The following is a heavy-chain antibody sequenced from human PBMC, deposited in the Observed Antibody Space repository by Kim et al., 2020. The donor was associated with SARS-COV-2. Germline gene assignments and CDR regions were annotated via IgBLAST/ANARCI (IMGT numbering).Heavy chain of an antibody. D-gene: IGHD2-2*01. CDR3: VKEGSSTIYYYYGMDV. J-gene: IGHJ6*02. Sequence: GGSLRLSCSASGFTFSSYAMHWVRQAPGKGLEYVSAISSNGGSTYYADSVKGRFTISRDNSKNTLYLQMSSLRAEDTAVYCCVKEGSSTIYYYYGMDVWGQGTTVTVSS. CDR1: GFTFSSYA. V-gene: IGHV3-64D*09. CDR2: ISSNGGST.